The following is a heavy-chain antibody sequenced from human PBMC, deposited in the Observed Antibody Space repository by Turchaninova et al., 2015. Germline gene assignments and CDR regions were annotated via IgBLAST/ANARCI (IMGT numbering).Heavy chain of an antibody. Sequence: QVQLVQSGAEVKKPGSSVKVSCKASGGTFSTSAISWVRQAPGPGLEWVGGIIPLFGTANYEQKFRGRVTITADESTSPAYMELNSLRSEDTALYYCARGPDSSAYYYFYWGQGTLVTVSS. CDR1: GGTFSTSA. V-gene: IGHV1-69*12. D-gene: IGHD3-22*01. CDR3: ARGPDSSAYYYFY. CDR2: IIPLFGTA. J-gene: IGHJ4*02.